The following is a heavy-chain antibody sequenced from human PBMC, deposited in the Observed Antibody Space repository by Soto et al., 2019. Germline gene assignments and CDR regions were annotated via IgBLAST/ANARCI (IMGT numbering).Heavy chain of an antibody. J-gene: IGHJ6*02. CDR3: ARDRVTYGLDV. V-gene: IGHV4-31*03. CDR2: IYYGGST. CDR1: GGSITSGAYY. Sequence: QVQLQESGPGLVKPSQTLSLTCTVSGGSITSGAYYWSWIRQHPGKGLEWIGYIYYGGSTYYNPSLKSRVTISIATSENHFSLRLSSVTAADTAVYYCARDRVTYGLDVWGQGTTVTVSS. D-gene: IGHD3-10*01.